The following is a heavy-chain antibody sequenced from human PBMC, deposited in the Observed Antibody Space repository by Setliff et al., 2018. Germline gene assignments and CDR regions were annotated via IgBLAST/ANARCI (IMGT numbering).Heavy chain of an antibody. D-gene: IGHD6-6*01. CDR1: GYTFTGYY. CDR2: VDPEDGET. V-gene: IGHV1-69-2*01. Sequence: ASVKVSCKASGYTFTGYYMHWVRQAPGQGLEWMGRVDPEDGETIYAEKFQGRVTITAGTSTDTAYMELSSLRSEDTAVYYCATEVMSSSRDYWGQGTLVTVSS. CDR3: ATEVMSSSRDY. J-gene: IGHJ4*02.